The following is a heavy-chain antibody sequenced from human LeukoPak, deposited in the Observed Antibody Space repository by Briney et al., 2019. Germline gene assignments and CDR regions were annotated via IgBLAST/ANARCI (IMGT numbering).Heavy chain of an antibody. D-gene: IGHD4-11*01. Sequence: ASVKVSCKASGYTFTSYGISWVRQAPGQGLEWMGWISAYNGNTNYAQKLQGRVTMTTDTSTSTAYMELRSLRSDDTAVYYCAGGFHDYSNHGRYYFDYWGQGTLVTVSS. CDR3: AGGFHDYSNHGRYYFDY. J-gene: IGHJ4*02. CDR2: ISAYNGNT. V-gene: IGHV1-18*01. CDR1: GYTFTSYG.